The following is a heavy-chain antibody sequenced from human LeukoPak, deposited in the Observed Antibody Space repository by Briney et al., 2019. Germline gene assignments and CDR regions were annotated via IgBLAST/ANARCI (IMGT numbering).Heavy chain of an antibody. Sequence: GRSLSLSCAVSVFTFSSYAMNWVRQARRKGLEWDSVISGSGGGSGRSTFYADSVTGRVTISRDSSQGVVFLLLNSRRRECMAVYYCARAYGSSCYPQLPFDEWRQGTLVTVSS. J-gene: IGHJ4*02. CDR3: ARAYGSSCYPQLPFDE. D-gene: IGHD3-22*01. CDR1: VFTFSSYA. CDR2: ISGSGGGSGRST. V-gene: IGHV3-23*01.